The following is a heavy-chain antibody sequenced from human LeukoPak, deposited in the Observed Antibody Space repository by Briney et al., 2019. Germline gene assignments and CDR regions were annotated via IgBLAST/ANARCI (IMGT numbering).Heavy chain of an antibody. CDR2: IKQDGSEK. Sequence: GGSLRLSCAASGFTFSSYWMSWVRQAPGKGLEWVAYIKQDGSEKYYVDSVKGRFTISRDNAKNSLYLQMNSLRAEDTAVYYCARDRVWGSYRWYHFDYWGQGTLVTVSS. CDR3: ARDRVWGSYRWYHFDY. J-gene: IGHJ4*02. V-gene: IGHV3-7*01. D-gene: IGHD3-16*02. CDR1: GFTFSSYW.